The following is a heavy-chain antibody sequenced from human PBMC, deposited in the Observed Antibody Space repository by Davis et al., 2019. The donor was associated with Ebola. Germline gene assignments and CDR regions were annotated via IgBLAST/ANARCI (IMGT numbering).Heavy chain of an antibody. J-gene: IGHJ4*02. CDR1: GYTFTSYD. Sequence: AASVKVSCKASGYTFTSYDINWVRQATGQGLEWMGRMNPNSANTGYAQKFQGRVTMTRNTSISTAYMELSSLRSEDTAVYYCARHIAAAGKFDYWGQGTLVTVSS. D-gene: IGHD6-13*01. CDR3: ARHIAAAGKFDY. V-gene: IGHV1-8*01. CDR2: MNPNSANT.